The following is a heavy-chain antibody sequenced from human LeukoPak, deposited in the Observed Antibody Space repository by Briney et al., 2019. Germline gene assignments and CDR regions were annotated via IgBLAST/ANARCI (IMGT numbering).Heavy chain of an antibody. CDR3: ATPGRIPEAANWFDP. D-gene: IGHD6-13*01. V-gene: IGHV3-15*01. Sequence: GGSLRLSCAASGFTFPNAWMSWLRQAPGKGLEWVGHIKSRTDGGTTDYAAPVKGRFTISRDDSENTLYLQMNSLKTEDTAVYYCATPGRIPEAANWFDPWGQGTLVTVSS. J-gene: IGHJ5*02. CDR1: GFTFPNAW. CDR2: IKSRTDGGTT.